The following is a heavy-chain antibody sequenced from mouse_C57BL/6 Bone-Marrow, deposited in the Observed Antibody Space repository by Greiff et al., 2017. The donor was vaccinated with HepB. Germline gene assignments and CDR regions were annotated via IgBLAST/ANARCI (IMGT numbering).Heavy chain of an antibody. J-gene: IGHJ1*03. V-gene: IGHV1-81*01. Sequence: VQPQQSGAELARPGASVNLSCQASGYTFTSYCISWVKQRTGQGLEWIGEIYPRSGNTYYNEKFKGKATLTADKSSSTAYMELRSLTSEDSAVYFCARKGGDGYYVWYFDGWGTGSTVTVSS. CDR2: IYPRSGNT. CDR3: ARKGGDGYYVWYFDG. CDR1: GYTFTSYC. D-gene: IGHD2-3*01.